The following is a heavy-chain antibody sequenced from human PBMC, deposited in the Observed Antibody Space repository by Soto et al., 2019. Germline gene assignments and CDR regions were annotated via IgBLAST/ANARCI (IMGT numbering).Heavy chain of an antibody. CDR2: IYHSGST. V-gene: IGHV4-30-2*01. CDR3: ARMRSPHYFDY. Sequence: QLQLQESGSGLVKPSQTLSLTCAVSGGSISSGGYSWSWIRQPPGKGLEWIGYIYHSGSTYYNPSLKSRVTLSVDMSKNQFSLKLSSVTAADTAVYYCARMRSPHYFDYWGQGTLVTVSS. J-gene: IGHJ4*02. CDR1: GGSISSGGYS.